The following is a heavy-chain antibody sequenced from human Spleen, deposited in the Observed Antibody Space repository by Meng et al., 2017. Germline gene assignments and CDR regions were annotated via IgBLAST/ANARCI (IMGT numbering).Heavy chain of an antibody. CDR1: GGFISSRSYY. D-gene: IGHD5-24*01. CDR3: ARFNLPSESGHTWFDP. CDR2: IFYSGST. V-gene: IGHV4-39*07. J-gene: IGHJ5*02. Sequence: EAVPGSVTPSEAPALPFTVCGGFISSRSYYWGWIHQPPGKGLEWIGSIFYSGSTYYKPSLRSRVTISVDTSKNQFSLKLSSVTAADTAVYYCARFNLPSESGHTWFDPWGQGTLVTVSS.